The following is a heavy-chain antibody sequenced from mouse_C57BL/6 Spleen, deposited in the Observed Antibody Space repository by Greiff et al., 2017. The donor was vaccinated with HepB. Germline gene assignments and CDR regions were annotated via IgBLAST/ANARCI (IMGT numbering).Heavy chain of an antibody. CDR2: IYPGDGDT. V-gene: IGHV1-82*01. CDR3: ASRESHYYGSSFPFAY. CDR1: GYAFSSSW. Sequence: QVQLQQSGPELVKPGASVKISCKASGYAFSSSWMNWVKQRPGKGLEWIGRIYPGDGDTNYNGKFKGKATLTADKSSSTAYMQLSSLTSEDSAVYFCASRESHYYGSSFPFAYWGQGTLVTVSA. J-gene: IGHJ3*01. D-gene: IGHD1-1*01.